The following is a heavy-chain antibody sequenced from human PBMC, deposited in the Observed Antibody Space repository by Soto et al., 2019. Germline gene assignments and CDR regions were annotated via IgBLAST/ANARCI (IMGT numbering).Heavy chain of an antibody. CDR2: IIPIFGTA. Sequence: KISCQGSGYRFTSYWISWVRQAPGQGLEWMGGIIPIFGTANYAQKFQGRVTITADKSASTAYMELSSLRSEDTAVYYCARYDSYGFRRFDYWGQGTLVTVSS. CDR3: ARYDSYGFRRFDY. CDR1: GYRFTSYW. J-gene: IGHJ4*02. D-gene: IGHD5-18*01. V-gene: IGHV1-69*06.